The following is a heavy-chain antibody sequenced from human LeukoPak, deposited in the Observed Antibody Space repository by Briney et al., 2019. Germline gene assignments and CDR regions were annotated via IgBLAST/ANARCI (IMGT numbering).Heavy chain of an antibody. CDR3: AKAMVIRVFDY. J-gene: IGHJ4*02. D-gene: IGHD5-18*01. CDR1: GFTFSSYG. Sequence: TGGSLRLSCAASGFTFSSYGMHWVRQAPGKGLEWVAVISYDGSNKYYADSVKGRFTISRDNSKNTLYLQMNSLRAEDTAVYYCAKAMVIRVFDYWGQGTLVTVSS. CDR2: ISYDGSNK. V-gene: IGHV3-30*18.